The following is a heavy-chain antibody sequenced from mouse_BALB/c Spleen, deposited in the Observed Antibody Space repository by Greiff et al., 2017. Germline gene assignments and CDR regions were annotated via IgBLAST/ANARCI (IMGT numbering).Heavy chain of an antibody. Sequence: QVHVKQSGPELVKPGASVRISCKASGYTFTSYYIHWVKQRPGQGLEWIGWIYPGNVNTKYNEKFKGKATLTADKSSSTAYMQLSSLTSEDSAVYFCARRTVVADYFDYWGQGTTLTVSS. CDR2: IYPGNVNT. V-gene: IGHV1S56*01. J-gene: IGHJ2*01. CDR1: GYTFTSYY. CDR3: ARRTVVADYFDY. D-gene: IGHD1-1*01.